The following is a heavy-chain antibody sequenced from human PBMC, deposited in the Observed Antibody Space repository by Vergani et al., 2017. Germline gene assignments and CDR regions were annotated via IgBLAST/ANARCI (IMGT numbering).Heavy chain of an antibody. CDR2: LSTTGGA. CDR1: GFSFGDYA. Sequence: VQLVESGGGLVPPGRSLRLSCAASGFSFGDYAMTWVRQAPGKGLEWIGSLSTTGGATHASHNPSLKSRVSISVDTSKSQFSLRLTSVTAADSAIYYCAGDTHSWQRADRWGQGLLVSVSS. D-gene: IGHD6-13*01. CDR3: AGDTHSWQRADR. V-gene: IGHV4-4*09. J-gene: IGHJ5*02.